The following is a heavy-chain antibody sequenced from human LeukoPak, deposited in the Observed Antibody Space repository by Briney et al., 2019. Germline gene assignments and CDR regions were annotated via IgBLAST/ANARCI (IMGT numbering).Heavy chain of an antibody. CDR2: ISYDGSNK. J-gene: IGHJ4*02. CDR3: ARNPRRGRWFGELTD. Sequence: GGSLRLSCAASGFTFSSYAMRWVRQAPGKGLEWVAVISYDGSNKYYADSVKGRFTISRDNSKNTLYLQMNSLRAEDTAVYYCARNPRRGRWFGELTDWGQGTLVTVSS. V-gene: IGHV3-30-3*01. D-gene: IGHD3-10*01. CDR1: GFTFSSYA.